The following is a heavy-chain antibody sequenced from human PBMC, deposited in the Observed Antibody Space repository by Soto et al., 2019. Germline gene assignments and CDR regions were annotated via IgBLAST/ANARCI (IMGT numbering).Heavy chain of an antibody. CDR1: GYSFTSYW. D-gene: IGHD3-3*01. CDR3: ARAPYYDFWSGSSWAHYYYGMDV. Sequence: GEALKISCKVSGYSFTSYWISVVLQIGGKFLELIGRIDPSDSYTNYSPSFQGHVTISADKSISTAYLQWSSLKASDTAMYYCARAPYYDFWSGSSWAHYYYGMDVWGQGTTVTVSS. CDR2: IDPSDSYT. V-gene: IGHV5-10-1*01. J-gene: IGHJ6*02.